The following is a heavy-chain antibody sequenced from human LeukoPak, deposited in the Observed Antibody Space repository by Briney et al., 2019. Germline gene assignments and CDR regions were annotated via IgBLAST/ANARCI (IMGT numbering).Heavy chain of an antibody. CDR1: GGSISSGGYY. V-gene: IGHV4-31*03. CDR2: IYYSGST. CDR3: AIHPPSSDSSRSDHPFYI. D-gene: IGHD3-22*01. Sequence: SETLSLTCTVSGGSISSGGYYWRWIRQHPGKGLEWIGYIYYSGSTYYNPSLKSRVTISVDTSKNQSSLKLSSVTAADTAVYYCAIHPPSSDSSRSDHPFYIWGQGTMVTVSS. J-gene: IGHJ3*02.